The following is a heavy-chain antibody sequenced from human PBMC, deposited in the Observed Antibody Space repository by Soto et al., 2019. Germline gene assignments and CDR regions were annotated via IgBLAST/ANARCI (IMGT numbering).Heavy chain of an antibody. CDR1: GYTFTSYG. Sequence: QVQLVQSGPEVKKPGASVKVSCKASGYTFTSYGISWVRQAPGQGLEWMGWISPYNGNTNYAQKLXGXAXMXXDASTSTAYIELRSLRSDDTAANYCARDLSGNPGYWGQGTLVTVSS. D-gene: IGHD2-15*01. CDR2: ISPYNGNT. J-gene: IGHJ4*02. V-gene: IGHV1-18*01. CDR3: ARDLSGNPGY.